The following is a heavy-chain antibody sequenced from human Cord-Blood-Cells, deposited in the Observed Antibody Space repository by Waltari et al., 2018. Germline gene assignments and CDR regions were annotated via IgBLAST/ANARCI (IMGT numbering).Heavy chain of an antibody. D-gene: IGHD5-18*01. V-gene: IGHV3-23*01. J-gene: IGHJ5*02. CDR1: GFTFSSYA. CDR2: ISGSGGST. CDR3: AKIQLPNWFDP. Sequence: EVQLLESGGGLVQPGGSLRLSCAASGFTFSSYAMSWVRQAPVKGLEVVSVISGSGGSTYYADSVKGRFTISRDNSKNTLYLQMNSLRAEDTALYYCAKIQLPNWFDPWGQGTLVTVSS.